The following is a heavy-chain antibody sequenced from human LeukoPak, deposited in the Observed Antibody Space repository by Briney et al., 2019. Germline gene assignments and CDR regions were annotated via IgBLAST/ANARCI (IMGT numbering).Heavy chain of an antibody. CDR3: ARHTKMGSYRRHFDY. CDR2: INHSGST. J-gene: IGHJ4*02. D-gene: IGHD3-16*02. CDR1: GGSFSGYY. Sequence: PSETLSLTCAVYGGSFSGYYWSWIRQPPGKVLEWIGEINHSGSTNYNPSLKSRVTISVDTSKNQFSLKLSSVTAADTAVYYCARHTKMGSYRRHFDYWGQGTLVTVSS. V-gene: IGHV4-34*01.